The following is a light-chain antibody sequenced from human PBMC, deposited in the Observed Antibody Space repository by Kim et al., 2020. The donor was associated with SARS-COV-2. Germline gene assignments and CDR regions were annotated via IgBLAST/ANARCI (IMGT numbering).Light chain of an antibody. V-gene: IGLV2-14*03. CDR3: CSFKRSGATYV. CDR1: SSDVGGYNY. J-gene: IGLJ1*01. CDR2: DVN. Sequence: QSSTTSCTGTSSDVGGYNYVTWYQHYPGKAPKVIIYDVNNRPSGASNRFTGSKSGNTASLTISGLQADDEADYYCCSFKRSGATYVFGTGTKVTVL.